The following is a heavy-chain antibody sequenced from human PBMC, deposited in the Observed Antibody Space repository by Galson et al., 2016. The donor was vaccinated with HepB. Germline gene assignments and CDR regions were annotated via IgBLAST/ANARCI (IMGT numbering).Heavy chain of an antibody. CDR2: IKTRIDGETT. V-gene: IGHV3-15*07. D-gene: IGHD7-27*01. Sequence: SLRLSCAASGFSFSHAWMNWVRQAPGKGLEWVGRIKTRIDGETTDYAAPVKGRFYISRDDSKNTLYLQMNSLTTDDTAMYYCTTAAFDWGSGWGQGTLVIVSS. J-gene: IGHJ4*02. CDR3: TTAAFDWGSG. CDR1: GFSFSHAW.